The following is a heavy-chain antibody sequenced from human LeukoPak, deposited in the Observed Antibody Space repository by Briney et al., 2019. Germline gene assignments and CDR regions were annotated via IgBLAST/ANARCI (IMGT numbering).Heavy chain of an antibody. CDR1: GFTFSDYY. V-gene: IGHV3-11*01. CDR2: ISSSGSTI. D-gene: IGHD3-9*01. Sequence: GGSLRLSCAASGFTFSDYYMSWIRQAPGKGLEWVSYISSSGSTIYYADSVKGRFTISRDNAKNSLYLQMNSLRAGDTAVYYCARGERIYYDILTGYSGETSIGRFDPWGQGTLVTVSS. CDR3: ARGERIYYDILTGYSGETSIGRFDP. J-gene: IGHJ5*02.